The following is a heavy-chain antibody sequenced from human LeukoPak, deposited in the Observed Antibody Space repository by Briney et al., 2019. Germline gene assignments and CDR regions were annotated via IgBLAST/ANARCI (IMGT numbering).Heavy chain of an antibody. J-gene: IGHJ4*02. V-gene: IGHV3-33*01. CDR2: IWYDGSNK. CDR3: GHSSGAYN. D-gene: IGHD6-19*01. CDR1: GFTFSSYG. Sequence: AGGSLRLSCAASGFTFSSYGMHWVRQAPGKGLEGVAVIWYDGSNKYYADSVKGRFTSSRDNSKNTLYLQMNSLRAEDTAVYYCGHSSGAYNWGQGNLVTVSS.